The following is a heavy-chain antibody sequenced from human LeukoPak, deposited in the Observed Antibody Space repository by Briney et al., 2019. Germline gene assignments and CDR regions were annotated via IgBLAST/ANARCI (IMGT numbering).Heavy chain of an antibody. Sequence: ASVKVSCKASGYTFTSNYIDWVGQAPGQGLEWMGMIYPRDGSTSYAPKFQGRGTVTRDTSTSTVHSELCGLRSEDTDVYDCVSDQEGFDYWGQGPVVSVSS. CDR2: IYPRDGST. V-gene: IGHV1-46*01. J-gene: IGHJ4*02. CDR3: VSDQEGFDY. CDR1: GYTFTSNY.